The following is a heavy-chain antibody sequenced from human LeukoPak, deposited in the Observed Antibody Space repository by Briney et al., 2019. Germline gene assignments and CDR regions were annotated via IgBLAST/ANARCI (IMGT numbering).Heavy chain of an antibody. D-gene: IGHD5-24*01. CDR3: AKDSGMGWLQPYYFDY. CDR2: ISGSGGST. Sequence: GGSLRLSCAAPGFTFSSYAMSWVRQAPGKGLEWVSAISGSGGSTYYADSVKGRFTISRDNSKNTLYLQMNSLRAEDTAVYYCAKDSGMGWLQPYYFDYWGQGTLVTVSS. J-gene: IGHJ4*02. CDR1: GFTFSSYA. V-gene: IGHV3-23*01.